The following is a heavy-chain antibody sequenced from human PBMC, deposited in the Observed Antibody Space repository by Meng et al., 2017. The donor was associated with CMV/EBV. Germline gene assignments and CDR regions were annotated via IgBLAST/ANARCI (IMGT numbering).Heavy chain of an antibody. Sequence: SETLSLTCTVSGGSISSYYWSWIRQPPGKGLEWIGYIYYSGSTNYNPSLKSRVTISVDTSKNQFSLRLSSVTAADTAVYYCARGAGYSSSWYPYYYGMDVWGQGTTVAVSS. CDR3: ARGAGYSSSWYPYYYGMDV. CDR1: GGSISSYY. D-gene: IGHD6-13*01. V-gene: IGHV4-59*01. J-gene: IGHJ6*02. CDR2: IYYSGST.